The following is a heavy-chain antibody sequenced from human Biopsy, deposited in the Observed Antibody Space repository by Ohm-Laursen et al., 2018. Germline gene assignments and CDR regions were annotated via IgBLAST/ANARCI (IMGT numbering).Heavy chain of an antibody. V-gene: IGHV4-59*01. CDR2: IYYSGST. Sequence: SETLSLTCTVSGGSIGSFFWSWIRQPPGKGLEWIGYIYYSGSTNYNPSLRSRVTISVDRSKNQFSLELSSVTAADTAVYYCARVGAAAPSIDYFDYWGQGALVTVSS. D-gene: IGHD6-13*01. J-gene: IGHJ4*02. CDR3: ARVGAAAPSIDYFDY. CDR1: GGSIGSFF.